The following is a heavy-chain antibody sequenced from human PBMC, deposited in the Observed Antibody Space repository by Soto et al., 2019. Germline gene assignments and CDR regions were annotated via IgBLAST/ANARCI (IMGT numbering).Heavy chain of an antibody. CDR1: GGSISSYY. Sequence: PSETLSLTCTVSGGSISSYYWSWIRQPPEKGLEWIGYIYYSGSTNYNPSLKSRVTISVDTSKNQFSLKLSSVTAADTAVYYCARHGAAAGTFDYWGQGTLVTVSS. CDR2: IYYSGST. V-gene: IGHV4-59*08. J-gene: IGHJ4*02. CDR3: ARHGAAAGTFDY. D-gene: IGHD6-13*01.